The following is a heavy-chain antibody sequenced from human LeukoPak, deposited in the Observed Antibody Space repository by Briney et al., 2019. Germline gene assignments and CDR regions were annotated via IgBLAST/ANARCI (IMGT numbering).Heavy chain of an antibody. Sequence: EASVRVSCKASGYTFTSYDINWVRQATGQGLEWMGWMNPNSGNTGYAQKFQGRVTKTRNTSISTAYMELSSLRSEDTAVYYCARITMVRGVIMSAFDIWGQGTMVTVSS. CDR2: MNPNSGNT. CDR1: GYTFTSYD. V-gene: IGHV1-8*01. CDR3: ARITMVRGVIMSAFDI. J-gene: IGHJ3*02. D-gene: IGHD3-10*01.